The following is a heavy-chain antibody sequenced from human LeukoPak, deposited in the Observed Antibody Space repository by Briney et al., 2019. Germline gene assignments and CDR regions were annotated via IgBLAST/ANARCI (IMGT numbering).Heavy chain of an antibody. CDR2: INSDGSST. V-gene: IGHV3-74*01. Sequence: GGSLRLSCAASGFTFSSYWMHWVRQAPGKGLVWVSRINSDGSSTSYADSVKGRFTISRDNAKNTLYLQMNSLRAEDTAVYYCAKALIRGYSYGSLDYWGQGTLVTVSS. CDR1: GFTFSSYW. CDR3: AKALIRGYSYGSLDY. J-gene: IGHJ4*02. D-gene: IGHD5-18*01.